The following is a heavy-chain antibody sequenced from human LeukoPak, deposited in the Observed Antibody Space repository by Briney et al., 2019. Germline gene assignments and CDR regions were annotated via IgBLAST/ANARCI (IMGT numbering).Heavy chain of an antibody. CDR3: ARGGGTVEMATIREQFDY. V-gene: IGHV4-34*01. CDR1: GGSFSGYY. J-gene: IGHJ4*02. Sequence: PSETLSLTCAVYGGSFSGYYWSWIRQPPGKGLEWIGEINHSGSTNYNPSLKSRVTISVDTSKNQFSLKLSSVTAADTAVYYCARGGGTVEMATIREQFDYWGQGTLVTVSS. CDR2: INHSGST. D-gene: IGHD5-24*01.